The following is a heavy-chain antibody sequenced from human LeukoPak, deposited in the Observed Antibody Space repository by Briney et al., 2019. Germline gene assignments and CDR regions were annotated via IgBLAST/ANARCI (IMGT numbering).Heavy chain of an antibody. D-gene: IGHD3-16*01. CDR1: GYTFTGSY. Sequence: ASVKVSCKASGYTFTGSYIHWVRQAPGQGHESMGWINPNSGVTNYAQRFQGRVTMTRDTSVSTVYMELTGLTSADAAIFYCATLLEFGDYVLEVWGQGTTVTVSS. CDR3: ATLLEFGDYVLEV. V-gene: IGHV1-2*02. CDR2: INPNSGVT. J-gene: IGHJ6*02.